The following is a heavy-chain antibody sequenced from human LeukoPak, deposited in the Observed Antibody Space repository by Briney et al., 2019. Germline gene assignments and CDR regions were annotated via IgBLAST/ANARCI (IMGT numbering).Heavy chain of an antibody. J-gene: IGHJ4*02. V-gene: IGHV3-15*01. CDR1: GFAFSNAW. CDR2: IKSKTDGETT. D-gene: IGHD3-16*01. Sequence: GGSLKLSCAASGFAFSNAWMNWVRQAPGKGLEWVGRIKSKTDGETTNYAAPVKGRFTISRDDSRNTLYLQLSSLRTEDTAVYYCSTKLPTLSRGWGGDYGGQEPLATVP. CDR3: STKLPTLSRGWGGDY.